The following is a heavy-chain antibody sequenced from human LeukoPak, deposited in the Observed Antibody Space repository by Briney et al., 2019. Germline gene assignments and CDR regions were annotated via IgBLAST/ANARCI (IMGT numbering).Heavy chain of an antibody. V-gene: IGHV3-53*01. CDR1: GFTVSSNY. J-gene: IGHJ2*01. CDR3: ARDRISGYSSSWGYWYFDL. D-gene: IGHD6-13*01. Sequence: GGSLRLSCAASGFTVSSNYMSWVRQAPGKGLEWVSVIYSGGSTYYADSVKGRFTISRDNSKNTLYLQMNSLRAEDTAVYYCARDRISGYSSSWGYWYFDLWGRGTLSLSPQ. CDR2: IYSGGST.